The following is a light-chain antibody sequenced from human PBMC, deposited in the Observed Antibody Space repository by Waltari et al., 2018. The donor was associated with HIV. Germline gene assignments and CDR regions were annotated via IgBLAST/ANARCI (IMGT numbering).Light chain of an antibody. Sequence: QSALTQPPSASGSPGHSVTISCAGTSSDVGAYNYVSWYQQHPGKAPKLIIYEVTKRPSGVPDRVSGAKSGNAASLTVSGLQTEDEAVDYCSSYAGSNTLIFGGGT. CDR1: SSDVGAYNY. CDR3: SSYAGSNTLI. CDR2: EVT. V-gene: IGLV2-8*01. J-gene: IGLJ2*01.